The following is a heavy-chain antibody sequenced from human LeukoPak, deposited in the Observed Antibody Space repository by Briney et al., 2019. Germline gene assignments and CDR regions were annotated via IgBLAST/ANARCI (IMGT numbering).Heavy chain of an antibody. D-gene: IGHD2-15*01. V-gene: IGHV4-30-2*01. Sequence: PSETLSLTCAVSGDSLSSSSRYSWSWIRQPPGKGLEWIGYIYHGGSTHYNPSLKSRVTISVDRSKNQFSLNLNSATAADTVVYYCARVVVSVTRYFDPWGQGTLVTVSS. J-gene: IGHJ5*02. CDR3: ARVVVSVTRYFDP. CDR1: GDSLSSSSRYS. CDR2: IYHGGST.